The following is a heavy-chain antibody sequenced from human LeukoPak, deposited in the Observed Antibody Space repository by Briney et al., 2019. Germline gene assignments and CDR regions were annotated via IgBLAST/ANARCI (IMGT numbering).Heavy chain of an antibody. Sequence: ASVRVSCRASGYTLTVYYMHWLRQAPGQGLEWMGWINPNSGDTNYAQKFQGRVTMTRDTSISTAYMELSRLTSDDTAVYYCAKNPYEYYFDYWGQGTLVTVSS. V-gene: IGHV1-2*02. CDR1: GYTLTVYY. J-gene: IGHJ4*02. CDR2: INPNSGDT. D-gene: IGHD5-12*01. CDR3: AKNPYEYYFDY.